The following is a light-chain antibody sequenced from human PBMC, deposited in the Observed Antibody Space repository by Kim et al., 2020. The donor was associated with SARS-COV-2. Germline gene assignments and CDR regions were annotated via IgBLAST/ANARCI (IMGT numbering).Light chain of an antibody. J-gene: IGKJ3*01. CDR2: AAS. V-gene: IGKV1-39*01. CDR3: QQTYISPFT. CDR1: QNINSH. Sequence: DIQMTQSPSSLSASVGDRVTITCRTSQNINSHLNWYHQKPGRAPKLLIYAASTLQGGVPSRFSGGGSETDFTLTISSLQPEDFATYFCQQTYISPFTFGPGTKVYIK.